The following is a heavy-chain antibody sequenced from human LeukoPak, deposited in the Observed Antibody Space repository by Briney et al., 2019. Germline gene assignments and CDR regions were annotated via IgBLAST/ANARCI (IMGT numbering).Heavy chain of an antibody. CDR1: GYSITSSSW. J-gene: IGHJ4*02. D-gene: IGHD2-21*01. V-gene: IGHV4-28*01. CDR3: ARKKNVYSSFAS. CDR2: IYHSGTT. Sequence: QPSETLSLTCAVSGYSITSSSWWGWIRQPPGKGLEWIGYIYHSGTTYYNPSLQSRVTMSVDTSKNQFSLKLSSVTAVDTAVYYCARKKNVYSSFASWAQGPL.